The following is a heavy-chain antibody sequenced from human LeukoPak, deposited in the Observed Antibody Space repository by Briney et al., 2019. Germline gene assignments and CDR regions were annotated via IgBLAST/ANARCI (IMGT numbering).Heavy chain of an antibody. CDR3: ARDQMRKYCSGGSCYSYNWFDP. CDR2: INPSGGGT. Sequence: ASVKVSCKASGYTFTSYYMHWVRQAPGQGLEGMGIINPSGGGTSYAQQFQGRVNMTRDTSTSTVYMELSSLRSEDTAVYYCARDQMRKYCSGGSCYSYNWFDPWGQGTLVTVSS. V-gene: IGHV1-46*01. J-gene: IGHJ5*02. D-gene: IGHD2-15*01. CDR1: GYTFTSYY.